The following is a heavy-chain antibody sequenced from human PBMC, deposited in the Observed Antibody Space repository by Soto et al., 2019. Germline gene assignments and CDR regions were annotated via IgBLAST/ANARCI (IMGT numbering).Heavy chain of an antibody. CDR3: VPLCRYCSTTTPS. J-gene: IGHJ4*02. V-gene: IGHV3-23*01. CDR2: ISGNGGDYT. D-gene: IGHD2-2*01. CDR1: GFTFSTYA. Sequence: EVQLLESGGGLVQPGGSLRLSCAASGFTFSTYAMSWVRQAPRKGLEWVSAISGNGGDYTYYADSVKGRFTISRDNTKTTLYLQMNSLRAEDTAVYYCVPLCRYCSTTTPSWGQGTLVTVSS.